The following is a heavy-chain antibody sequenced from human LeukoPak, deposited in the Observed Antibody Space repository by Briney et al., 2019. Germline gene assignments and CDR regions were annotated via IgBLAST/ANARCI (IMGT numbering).Heavy chain of an antibody. CDR1: GFSFSSCS. CDR2: IRSSSSPI. V-gene: IGHV3-48*02. Sequence: GGSLRLSCAASGFSFSSCSMNWVRQAPGKGLEWVSYIRSSSSPIYYADSVKGRFTISRDNAKNSLYLQMNSLRDEDTAVYYCTRDPHALDYWGQGTLVTGSS. CDR3: TRDPHALDY. J-gene: IGHJ4*02.